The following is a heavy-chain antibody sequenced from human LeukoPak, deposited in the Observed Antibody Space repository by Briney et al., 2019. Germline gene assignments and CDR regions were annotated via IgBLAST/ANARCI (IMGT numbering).Heavy chain of an antibody. J-gene: IGHJ4*02. CDR1: GFTFSNAW. CDR3: TTAKGEYFDWLLYDY. D-gene: IGHD3-9*01. Sequence: GGSLRLSCAASGFTFSNAWMSWVRHAPGKGLEGVGRIKSKTDGGTTDYAAPVKGRFTISRDDSKNTLYLQMNSLKTEDTAVYYCTTAKGEYFDWLLYDYWGQGTLVTVSS. CDR2: IKSKTDGGTT. V-gene: IGHV3-15*01.